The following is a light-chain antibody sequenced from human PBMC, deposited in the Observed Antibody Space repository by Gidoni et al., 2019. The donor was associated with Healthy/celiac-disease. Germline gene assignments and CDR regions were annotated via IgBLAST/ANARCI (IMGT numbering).Light chain of an antibody. CDR1: QSISSW. Sequence: DIQMTQSPSTLSASVGDRVTITCRASQSISSWLAWYQQKPGKAPKLLIYKASSLESGVPSRFSGSGSGTEFTLTISSLQPDDFATYYCQQYNSYPYTFGEGTKLEIK. CDR3: QQYNSYPYT. J-gene: IGKJ2*01. V-gene: IGKV1-5*03. CDR2: KAS.